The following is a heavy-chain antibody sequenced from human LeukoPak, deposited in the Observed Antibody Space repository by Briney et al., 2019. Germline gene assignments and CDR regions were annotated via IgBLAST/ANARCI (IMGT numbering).Heavy chain of an antibody. CDR3: ARDLVYSYSNGWTTNYYFDY. CDR1: GYTFTSYG. V-gene: IGHV1-18*04. Sequence: ASVKVSCKASGYTFTSYGISWVRQAPGQGLEWMGWISAYNGSTNYAQKLQGRVTMTTDTSTSTAYMELRSLRSDDTAVYYCARDLVYSYSNGWTTNYYFDYWGQGTLVTVST. CDR2: ISAYNGST. J-gene: IGHJ4*02. D-gene: IGHD6-19*01.